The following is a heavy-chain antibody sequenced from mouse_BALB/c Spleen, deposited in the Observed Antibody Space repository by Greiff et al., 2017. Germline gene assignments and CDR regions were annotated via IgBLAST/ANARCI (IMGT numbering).Heavy chain of an antibody. V-gene: IGHV3-2*02. CDR3: ATMGYYRGVAMDY. Sequence: EVQGVESGPGLVKPSQSLSLTCTVTGYSITSDYAWNWIRQFPGNKLEWMGYISYSGSTSYNPSLKSRISITRDTSKNQFFLQLNSVTTEDTATYYCATMGYYRGVAMDYWGQGTSVTVSS. J-gene: IGHJ4*01. D-gene: IGHD2-3*01. CDR1: GYSITSDYA. CDR2: ISYSGST.